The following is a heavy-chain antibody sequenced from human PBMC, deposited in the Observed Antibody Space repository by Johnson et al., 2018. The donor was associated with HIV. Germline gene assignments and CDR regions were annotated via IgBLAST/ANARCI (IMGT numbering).Heavy chain of an antibody. J-gene: IGHJ3*02. Sequence: MLLVESGGGLVKPGGSLRLSCAASGFTFSNAWMSWVRKAPGKGLDWVGNIKRKFEVETTAYAPPLLGRFTLSRDDSKNTVYLKLDSLKSDDTAVYYCTTARAQTAFDIWGQGTMVTVSS. CDR2: IKRKFEVETT. CDR1: GFTFSNAW. V-gene: IGHV3-15*01. CDR3: TTARAQTAFDI.